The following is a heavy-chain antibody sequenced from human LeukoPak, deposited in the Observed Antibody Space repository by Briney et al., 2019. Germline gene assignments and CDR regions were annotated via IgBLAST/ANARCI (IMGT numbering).Heavy chain of an antibody. CDR1: GGSISSWF. CDR3: ARFSDFWSGYYRHDAFDI. V-gene: IGHV4-59*01. CDR2: IYHSGTT. J-gene: IGHJ3*02. D-gene: IGHD3-3*01. Sequence: SSETLSLTCNVSGGSISSWFWNWIRQPPGKGLEWIGYIYHSGTTKYNPSLKSRVIISIDTSKNQFSLRLSSVTAADTAVYYCARFSDFWSGYYRHDAFDIWGQGTTVTVSS.